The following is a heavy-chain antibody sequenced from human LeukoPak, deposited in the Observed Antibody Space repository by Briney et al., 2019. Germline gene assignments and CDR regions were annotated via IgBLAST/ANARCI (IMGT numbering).Heavy chain of an antibody. Sequence: ASVKVSCKASGYTFTSYDINWVRQATGQGREWMGWMNPNSGNTGYAQKFQGRVTMTRNTSISTAYMELSSLRSEDTAVYYCARGRWYYDSSGPYDYWGQGTLVTVSS. J-gene: IGHJ4*02. CDR1: GYTFTSYD. V-gene: IGHV1-8*01. D-gene: IGHD3-22*01. CDR3: ARGRWYYDSSGPYDY. CDR2: MNPNSGNT.